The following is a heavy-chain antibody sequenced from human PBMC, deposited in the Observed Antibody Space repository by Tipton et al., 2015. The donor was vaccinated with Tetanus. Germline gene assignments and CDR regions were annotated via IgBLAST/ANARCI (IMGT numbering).Heavy chain of an antibody. CDR2: IYYSGST. V-gene: IGHV4-59*04. CDR1: GGSISSYY. CDR3: ARAGSVTVGFDP. Sequence: TLSLTCTVSGGSISSYYWSWIRQPPGKGLEWIGYIYYSGSTYYNPSLKSRVTISVDTSKNQFSLKLSSVTAADTAVYYCARAGSVTVGFDPWGQGTLVTVSS. J-gene: IGHJ5*02. D-gene: IGHD2-15*01.